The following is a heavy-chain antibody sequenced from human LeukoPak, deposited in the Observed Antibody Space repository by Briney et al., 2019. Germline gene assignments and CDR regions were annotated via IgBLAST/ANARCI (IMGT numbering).Heavy chain of an antibody. J-gene: IGHJ4*02. CDR2: MNSNSGNT. CDR1: GYTFTNYD. V-gene: IGHV1-8*01. Sequence: ASVKLSFKASGYTFTNYDIMRVRQATGPGPEWMGGMNSNSGNTGYAQKFQGRVTMTRDTSINTAYMELHSLTSEDTAVYYCARGRGGTVVRGYLDYWGQGTLVTVSS. D-gene: IGHD3-10*01. CDR3: ARGRGGTVVRGYLDY.